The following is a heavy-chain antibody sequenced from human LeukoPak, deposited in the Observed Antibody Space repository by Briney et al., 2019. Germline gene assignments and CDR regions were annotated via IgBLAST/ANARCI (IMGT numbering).Heavy chain of an antibody. V-gene: IGHV4-30-4*01. J-gene: IGHJ4*02. CDR1: GGSISSGDYY. CDR3: AAQDRDYDFWSGYYFNY. D-gene: IGHD3-3*01. CDR2: IYYSGIT. Sequence: SETLSLTCTVSGGSISSGDYYWSWIRQPPGKGLEWIGYIYYSGITYYNPSLKSRVTISVDRPKNQFSLKLSSVTAADTAVYYCAAQDRDYDFWSGYYFNYWGQGTLVTVSS.